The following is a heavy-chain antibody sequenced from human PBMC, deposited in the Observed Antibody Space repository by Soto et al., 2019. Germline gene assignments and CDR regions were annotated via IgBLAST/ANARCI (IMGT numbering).Heavy chain of an antibody. V-gene: IGHV5-10-1*01. D-gene: IGHD3-22*01. J-gene: IGHJ6*02. CDR2: IDPSDSYT. CDR3: ATHLDSSGYDYYYGMDV. Sequence: PGESLKISCKGSGYSFTSYWISWVRQMPGKGLEWMGRIDPSDSYTNYSPSFQGHVTISADKSISTACLQWSSLKASDTAMYYCATHLDSSGYDYYYGMDVWGQGTTVNVSS. CDR1: GYSFTSYW.